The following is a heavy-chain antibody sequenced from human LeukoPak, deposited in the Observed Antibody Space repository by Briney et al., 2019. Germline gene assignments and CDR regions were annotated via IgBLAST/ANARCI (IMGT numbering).Heavy chain of an antibody. D-gene: IGHD3/OR15-3a*01. J-gene: IGHJ3*02. V-gene: IGHV3-30*04. CDR1: GFTFSSYA. CDR3: AREEDSRTDAFDI. Sequence: PGGSLRLSCAASGFTFSSYAMHWVRQAPGKGLEWVAVISYDGSNKYYADSVKGRFTISRDNSKNTLYLQMNSLRAEDTAVYYCAREEDSRTDAFDIWGQGTMITVSS. CDR2: ISYDGSNK.